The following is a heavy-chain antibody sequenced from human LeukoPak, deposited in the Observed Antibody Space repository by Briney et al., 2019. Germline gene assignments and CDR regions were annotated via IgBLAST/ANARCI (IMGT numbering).Heavy chain of an antibody. CDR1: SGSISSSSYY. D-gene: IGHD2-2*01. V-gene: IGHV4-39*01. CDR2: IYYSGST. CDR3: ARQGYCSSTSCYFNYYGMDV. Sequence: SETLSLTCTVSSGSISSSSYYWGWIRQPPGKGLEWIGSIYYSGSTYYNPSLKSRVTISVDTSKNQFSLKLSSVTAADTAVYYCARQGYCSSTSCYFNYYGMDVWGQGTTVTVSS. J-gene: IGHJ6*02.